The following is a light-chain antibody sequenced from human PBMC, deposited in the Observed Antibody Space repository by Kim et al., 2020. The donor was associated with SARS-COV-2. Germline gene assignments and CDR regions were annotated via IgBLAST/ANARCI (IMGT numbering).Light chain of an antibody. Sequence: QSALTQPASVSVSPGQSITISCTGTSSDVGGYNYVSWYQQHPGKAPKIMIYDVSNRPSGVSNRFSGSKSGNTASLTISGLQAEDEADYYCSSYTSSSTLEVFGGGTQLTVL. V-gene: IGLV2-14*03. CDR3: SSYTSSSTLEV. CDR2: DVS. CDR1: SSDVGGYNY. J-gene: IGLJ7*01.